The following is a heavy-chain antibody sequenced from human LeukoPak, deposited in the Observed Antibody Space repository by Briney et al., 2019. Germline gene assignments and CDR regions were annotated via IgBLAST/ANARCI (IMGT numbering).Heavy chain of an antibody. V-gene: IGHV1-2*02. CDR1: GYTFTGYY. CDR2: INPNSGGT. Sequence: ASVKVSCKASGYTFTGYYMHWVRQAPGQGLEWMGWINPNSGGTNYAQKFQGRVTMTRDTSISTAYMELSRLRSDDTAVYYCARGRILSGRHIDYWGQGTLVTVSS. D-gene: IGHD2-15*01. CDR3: ARGRILSGRHIDY. J-gene: IGHJ4*02.